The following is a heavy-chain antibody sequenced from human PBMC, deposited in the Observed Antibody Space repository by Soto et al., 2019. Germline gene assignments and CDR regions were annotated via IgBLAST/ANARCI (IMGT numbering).Heavy chain of an antibody. J-gene: IGHJ6*02. CDR1: GFTFSSYA. Sequence: PGGSLRLSCAASGFTFSSYAMHWVRQAPGKGLEWVAVISYDGSNKYYADSVKGRFTISRDNSKNTLYLQMNSLRAEDTAVYYCARGFYRVGMDVWGQGTTVTVSS. CDR2: ISYDGSNK. CDR3: ARGFYRVGMDV. V-gene: IGHV3-30-3*01. D-gene: IGHD3-3*01.